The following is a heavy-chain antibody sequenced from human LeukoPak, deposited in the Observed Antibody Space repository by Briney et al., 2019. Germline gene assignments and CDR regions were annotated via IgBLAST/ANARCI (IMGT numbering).Heavy chain of an antibody. CDR2: IYIGRTT. Sequence: IYIGRTTYHADSVKGRFIISRDNSKNTLYLQMNSLRAEDTAIYYCARETLTAGLSYWYFDLWGRGTLVTVSS. V-gene: IGHV3-53*01. CDR3: ARETLTAGLSYWYFDL. D-gene: IGHD6-19*01. J-gene: IGHJ2*01.